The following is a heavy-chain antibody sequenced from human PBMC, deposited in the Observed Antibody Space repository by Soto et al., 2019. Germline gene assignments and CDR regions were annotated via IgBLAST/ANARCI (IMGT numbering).Heavy chain of an antibody. J-gene: IGHJ5*02. CDR1: GFTFSSYA. CDR2: ISGSGGST. D-gene: IGHD5-12*01. V-gene: IGHV3-23*01. Sequence: GGSLRLSCAASGFTFSSYAMSWVRQAPGKGLEWVSAISGSGGSTYYADSVKGRLTISRDNSKNTLYLQMNSLRAEDTAVYYCAKDRGGYEGLNWFDPWGQGTLVTVSS. CDR3: AKDRGGYEGLNWFDP.